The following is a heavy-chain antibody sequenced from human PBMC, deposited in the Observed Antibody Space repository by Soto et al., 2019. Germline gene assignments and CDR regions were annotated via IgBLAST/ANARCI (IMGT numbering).Heavy chain of an antibody. Sequence: GGSLRLSCAASGFTFSSYGMHWVRQAPGKGLEWVAVIWYDGSNKYYADSVKGRFTISRDNSKNTLYLQMNSLRAEDTAVYYCARDERADYYGSGSSLDYWGQGTLVTVSS. CDR2: IWYDGSNK. V-gene: IGHV3-33*01. CDR3: ARDERADYYGSGSSLDY. J-gene: IGHJ4*02. D-gene: IGHD3-10*01. CDR1: GFTFSSYG.